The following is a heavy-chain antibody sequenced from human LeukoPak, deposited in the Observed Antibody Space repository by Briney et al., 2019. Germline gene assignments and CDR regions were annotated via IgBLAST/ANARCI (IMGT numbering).Heavy chain of an antibody. CDR2: IRSKANSYAT. CDR1: GFTFSGSA. J-gene: IGHJ4*02. CDR3: TRLGYNYDSSDNY. D-gene: IGHD3-22*01. V-gene: IGHV3-73*01. Sequence: SGGSLRLSCAASGFTFSGSAMHWVRQASGKGLEWLGRIRSKANSYATVYAASVKGRFTISRDDSKNTAYLQMNSLKTEDTAVYYCTRLGYNYDSSDNYWGQGTLVTVSS.